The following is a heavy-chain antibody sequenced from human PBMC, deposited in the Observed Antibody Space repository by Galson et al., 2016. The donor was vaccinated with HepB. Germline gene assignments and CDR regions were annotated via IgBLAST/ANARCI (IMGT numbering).Heavy chain of an antibody. J-gene: IGHJ4*02. Sequence: SLRLSCAASGFSFSYYAMSWVRQAPGQGLEWVSAISGSGGATYYADSVKGRCTISRDNTKNTLNLQMNSLRAEDTAVYYCAKDRPSSGWPTFDSWGQGSLVTVS. V-gene: IGHV3-23*01. CDR2: ISGSGGAT. D-gene: IGHD6-19*01. CDR3: AKDRPSSGWPTFDS. CDR1: GFSFSYYA.